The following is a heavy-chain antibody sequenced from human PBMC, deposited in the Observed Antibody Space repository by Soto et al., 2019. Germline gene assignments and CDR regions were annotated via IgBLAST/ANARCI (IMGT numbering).Heavy chain of an antibody. D-gene: IGHD1-1*01. CDR1: GFSFSSYS. CDR2: ISSGSTTK. Sequence: EVQLVESGGGLVQPGGSLRLSCADSGFSFSSYSMNWVRQAPGKGLEWVSYISSGSTTKYYADSVKGRFTISRDNGKSSLYLQMNSLRDEGTAGYYCARNRGAGWNPFDYWGQGTLVTVSS. CDR3: ARNRGAGWNPFDY. V-gene: IGHV3-48*02. J-gene: IGHJ4*02.